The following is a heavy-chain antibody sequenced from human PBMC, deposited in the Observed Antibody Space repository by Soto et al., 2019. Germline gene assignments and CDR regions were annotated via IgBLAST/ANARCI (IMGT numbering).Heavy chain of an antibody. J-gene: IGHJ4*02. Sequence: QVQLVQSGAEVKKPGASVKVSCKASGYTFTGYYMHWVRQAPGQGLGWMGWINPNSGGTNYAQKFQGWVTMTRDTSISTAYMELSRLRSDDTAVYYCARAVAGYSSSWYYFDYWGQGTLVTVSS. V-gene: IGHV1-2*04. CDR1: GYTFTGYY. CDR3: ARAVAGYSSSWYYFDY. CDR2: INPNSGGT. D-gene: IGHD6-13*01.